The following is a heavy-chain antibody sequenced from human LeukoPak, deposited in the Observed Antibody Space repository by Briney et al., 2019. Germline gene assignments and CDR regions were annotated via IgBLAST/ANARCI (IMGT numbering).Heavy chain of an antibody. J-gene: IGHJ6*03. CDR1: GFTFSSYA. D-gene: IGHD6-6*01. CDR3: AKLESRIAAPRIGYYYMDV. Sequence: GGSLRLSCAASGFTFSSYAMSWVRQAPGKGLEWVSAISGSGGSTYYADSVKGRFTISRDNSKNTLYLQMNSLRAEDTAVYYCAKLESRIAAPRIGYYYMDVWGKGATVTVSS. CDR2: ISGSGGST. V-gene: IGHV3-23*01.